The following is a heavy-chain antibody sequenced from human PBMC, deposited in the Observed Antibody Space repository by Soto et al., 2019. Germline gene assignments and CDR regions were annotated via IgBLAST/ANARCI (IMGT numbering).Heavy chain of an antibody. V-gene: IGHV3-48*02. J-gene: IGHJ3*02. D-gene: IGHD3-9*01. CDR1: GFTFSSYS. CDR2: ISSSSSTI. Sequence: HPGGSLRLSCAASGFTFSSYSMNWVRQAPGKGLEWVSYISSSSSTIYYADSVKGRFTISRDNAKNSLYLQMNSLRDEDTAVYYCARSLFEHWRPLAYYDILTGQGKDAFDIWGQGTMVTVSS. CDR3: ARSLFEHWRPLAYYDILTGQGKDAFDI.